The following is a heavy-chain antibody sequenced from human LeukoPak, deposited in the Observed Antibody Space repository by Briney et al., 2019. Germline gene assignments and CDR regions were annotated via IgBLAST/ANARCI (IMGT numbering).Heavy chain of an antibody. J-gene: IGHJ6*02. Sequence: GGSLRLSCVGSGFTFSRYGLHWVRQAPGKGLEWVANMNRDGSEKNYVDSIKGRFTISRDNAANSLYLQMNSLRVEDTAVYYCARDGGIIRFGGQDVWGQGTTVIVS. CDR3: ARDGGIIRFGGQDV. CDR1: GFTFSRYG. CDR2: MNRDGSEK. D-gene: IGHD3-16*01. V-gene: IGHV3-7*01.